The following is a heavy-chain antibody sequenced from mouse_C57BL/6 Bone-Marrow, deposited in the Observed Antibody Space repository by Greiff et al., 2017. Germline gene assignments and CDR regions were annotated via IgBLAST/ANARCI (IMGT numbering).Heavy chain of an antibody. J-gene: IGHJ3*01. V-gene: IGHV1-80*01. CDR2: IYPGDGDT. Sequence: QVQLKESGAELVKPGASVKISCKASGYAFSSYWMNWVKQRPGKGLEWIGQIYPGDGDTNYNGKFKGKATLTADKSSSTAYMQLSSLTSEDSAVYFCARGRLLLQGWFAYWGQGTLVTVSA. CDR3: ARGRLLLQGWFAY. D-gene: IGHD2-3*01. CDR1: GYAFSSYW.